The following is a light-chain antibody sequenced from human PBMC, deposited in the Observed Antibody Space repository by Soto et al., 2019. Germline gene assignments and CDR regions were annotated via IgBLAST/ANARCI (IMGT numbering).Light chain of an antibody. V-gene: IGKV1-5*01. J-gene: IGKJ1*01. Sequence: DIHMTQSPSTLSASVGDRVTITCRASQNIGTSLAWYQQTPGKAPKLLISDASTLESGVPSRFGGSGSGTEFTLSITSLQPDDFATYYCQGFCWHCTFGPGTQV. CDR2: DAS. CDR3: QGFCWHCT. CDR1: QNIGTS.